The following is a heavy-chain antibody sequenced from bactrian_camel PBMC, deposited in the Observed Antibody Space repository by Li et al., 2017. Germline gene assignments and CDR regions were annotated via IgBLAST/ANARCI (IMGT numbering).Heavy chain of an antibody. CDR1: GFPFSSYG. CDR2: ISSGGGST. CDR3: AKSLGDSWHEYDY. Sequence: QLVESGGGSVQAGGSLRLSCAASGFPFSSYGMTWVRQAPGKGLEWVSDISSGGGSTYYADSVKGRFTISRDNAKNTVFLQLNSLKSEDMAIYYCAKSLGDSWHEYDYWGQGTQVTVS. V-gene: IGHV3S40*01. D-gene: IGHD6*01. J-gene: IGHJ4*01.